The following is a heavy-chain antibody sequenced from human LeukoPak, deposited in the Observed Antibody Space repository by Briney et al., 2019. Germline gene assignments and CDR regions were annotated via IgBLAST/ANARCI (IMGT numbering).Heavy chain of an antibody. Sequence: SETLSLTCTVSGGSISSGGYYWSWIRQHPGKGLEWIGYIYYSGSTNYNPSLKSRVTISVDTSKNQFSLKLSSVTAADTAVYYCARVGSGTSHDYWGQGTLVTVSS. CDR2: IYYSGST. J-gene: IGHJ4*02. CDR1: GGSISSGGYY. V-gene: IGHV4-61*08. CDR3: ARVGSGTSHDY. D-gene: IGHD3-10*01.